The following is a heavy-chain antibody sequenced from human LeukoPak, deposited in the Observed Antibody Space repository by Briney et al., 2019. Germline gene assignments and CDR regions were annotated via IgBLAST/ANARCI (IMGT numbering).Heavy chain of an antibody. CDR1: GGSISSCY. CDR3: ARHQGEVHYYYGMDV. J-gene: IGHJ6*02. V-gene: IGHV4-59*01. D-gene: IGHD3-16*01. CDR2: IYYSGST. Sequence: SETLSLTCTVSGGSISSCYWSWIRQPPGKGLEWIGYIYYSGSTNYNPSLESRVTISVDTSKNQFSLKLSSVTAADTAVYYCARHQGEVHYYYGMDVWGQGTTVTVSS.